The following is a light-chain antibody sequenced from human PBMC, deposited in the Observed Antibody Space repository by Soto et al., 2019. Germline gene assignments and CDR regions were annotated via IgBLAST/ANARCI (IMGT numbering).Light chain of an antibody. CDR2: GAS. V-gene: IGKV1-5*01. CDR1: HSISKW. CDR3: QQYKSYDLST. J-gene: IGKJ3*01. Sequence: DIQMTQSPSTLSASVGDRVIITCRASHSISKWLAWYQQKPGKAPKLLIYGASSLESGVPSRFSGSGSGTEFTLTISSLQPDFFATYYCQQYKSYDLSTLGPGTRVDI.